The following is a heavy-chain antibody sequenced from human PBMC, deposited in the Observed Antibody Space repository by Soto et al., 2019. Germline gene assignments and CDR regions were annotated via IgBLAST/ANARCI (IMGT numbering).Heavy chain of an antibody. CDR1: GFTVSTSY. CDR3: ARDRRQNMRGVYYHGMDV. Sequence: GGSLRLSCAVSGFTVSTSYMTWVRQAPGRGLEWVSIIYSSGRTYYADSVKGRFNISRDNSKNSMYLQMKSLGVDDTAVYYCARDRRQNMRGVYYHGMDVWGQGTTVTVSS. D-gene: IGHD2-2*01. CDR2: IYSSGRT. V-gene: IGHV3-53*01. J-gene: IGHJ6*02.